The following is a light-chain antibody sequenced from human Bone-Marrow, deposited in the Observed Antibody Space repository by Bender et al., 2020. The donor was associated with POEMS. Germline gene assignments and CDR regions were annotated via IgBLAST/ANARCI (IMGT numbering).Light chain of an antibody. V-gene: IGLV2-23*02. Sequence: QSALTQPASVSGSPGQSITIFCAGTSSDVGTYNLVSWYQQRPGKAPNLIIYEVNKRPSGISHRFSGSKSGNTASLTISGVQPEDEADYHCCSYAATSAYVFGTGTKVTVL. J-gene: IGLJ1*01. CDR2: EVN. CDR3: CSYAATSAYV. CDR1: SSDVGTYNL.